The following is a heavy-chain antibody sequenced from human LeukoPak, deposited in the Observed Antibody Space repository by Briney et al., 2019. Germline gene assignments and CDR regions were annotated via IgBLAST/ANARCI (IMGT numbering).Heavy chain of an antibody. D-gene: IGHD3-3*01. J-gene: IGHJ4*02. CDR2: IYYSGST. CDR1: GGSISSSSYY. Sequence: SETLSLTCTVSGGSISSSSYYWGWIRQPPGKGLEWIGSIYYSGSTYYNPSLKSRVTISVDTSKNQFSLKLSSVTAADTAVYYCAIYDFWSGSYEGFFDYWGQGTLVTVSS. V-gene: IGHV4-39*01. CDR3: AIYDFWSGSYEGFFDY.